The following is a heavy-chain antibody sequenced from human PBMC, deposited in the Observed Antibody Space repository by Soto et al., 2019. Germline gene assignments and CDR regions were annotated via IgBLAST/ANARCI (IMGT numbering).Heavy chain of an antibody. CDR1: GFTFSSYV. V-gene: IGHV3-30-3*01. D-gene: IGHD6-13*01. CDR3: ARIAAAGCDY. J-gene: IGHJ4*02. CDR2: ISYDGSNK. Sequence: QVQLVESGGGVVQPGRSLRLSCAASGFTFSSYVMHWVRQAPGKGLEWVAVISYDGSNKYYADSVKGRFTISRDNSKNTLYLQMNSLRAEDTAVYYCARIAAAGCDYWGQGTLVTVSS.